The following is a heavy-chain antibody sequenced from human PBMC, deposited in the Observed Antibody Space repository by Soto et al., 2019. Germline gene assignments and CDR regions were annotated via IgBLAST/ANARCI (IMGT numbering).Heavy chain of an antibody. V-gene: IGHV1-8*01. CDR1: GYSFITYD. CDR3: ARVPASLDP. Sequence: QVQLVQSGAEVRKPGASVKVSCKASGYSFITYDINWVRQAAGQGLEWMGWMNPTGGRTGCAQKFQGRLTMTMDPSSSTAYMELSSLTSDDTAVYYCARVPASLDPWGQGTLVTVSS. J-gene: IGHJ5*02. CDR2: MNPTGGRT.